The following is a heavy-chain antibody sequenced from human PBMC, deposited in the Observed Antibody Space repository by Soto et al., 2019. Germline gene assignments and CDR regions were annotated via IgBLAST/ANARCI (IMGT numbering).Heavy chain of an antibody. Sequence: QVQLQESGPGLVKPSQTLSLTCTVSGGPVASGAYYWPWIRQNPGKGLEWIGYIYHSGSTYYHPSPQSRVSISVDTSKNQFSLNLTSVTAADTAIYYCAGYCSGGSCYPAGAFDFWGQGTMVTVSS. CDR1: GGPVASGAYY. D-gene: IGHD2-15*01. CDR3: AGYCSGGSCYPAGAFDF. CDR2: IYHSGST. V-gene: IGHV4-31*03. J-gene: IGHJ3*01.